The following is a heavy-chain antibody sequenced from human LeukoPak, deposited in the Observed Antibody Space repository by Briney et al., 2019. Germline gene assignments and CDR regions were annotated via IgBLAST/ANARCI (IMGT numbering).Heavy chain of an antibody. CDR1: GFSLSTSGVG. J-gene: IGHJ5*02. V-gene: IGHV2-5*02. CDR3: ARAIVLLWFGEQKTRNWFDP. CDR2: IYWDDDK. D-gene: IGHD3-10*01. Sequence: SGPTLVKPTQTLTLTCTFSGFSLSTSGVGVGWIRQPPGKALEWLALIYWDDDKRYSPSLKSRLTITKDTSKNQVVLTMTNMDPVDTATYYCARAIVLLWFGEQKTRNWFDPWGQGTLVTVSS.